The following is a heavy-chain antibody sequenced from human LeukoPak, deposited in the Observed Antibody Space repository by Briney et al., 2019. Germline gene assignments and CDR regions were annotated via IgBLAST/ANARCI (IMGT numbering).Heavy chain of an antibody. CDR2: IYYSGST. D-gene: IGHD3-10*01. J-gene: IGHJ6*03. Sequence: SETLSLTCTVSGGSISSSSYYWGWIRQPPGKGLEWIGSIYYSGSTYYNPSLKSRVTISVDTSKNQFSLKLSSVTAADTAVYYCARCITMVRGVYYYYMDVWGKGTTVTISS. CDR1: GGSISSSSYY. CDR3: ARCITMVRGVYYYYMDV. V-gene: IGHV4-39*01.